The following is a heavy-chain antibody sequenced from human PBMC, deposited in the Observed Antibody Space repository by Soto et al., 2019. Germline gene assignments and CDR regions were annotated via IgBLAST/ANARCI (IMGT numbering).Heavy chain of an antibody. CDR3: ARDRVRYCSSTSCGDFDY. V-gene: IGHV1-69*01. J-gene: IGHJ4*02. Sequence: QVQLVQSGAEVKKPGSSVKVSCKASGGTFSSYAISWVRQAPGQGLEWMGGIIPIFGTANYAQKFQGRVTSTADASTSTAYMELSSLRSEDTAVYYCARDRVRYCSSTSCGDFDYWGQGTLVTVSS. CDR1: GGTFSSYA. D-gene: IGHD2-2*01. CDR2: IIPIFGTA.